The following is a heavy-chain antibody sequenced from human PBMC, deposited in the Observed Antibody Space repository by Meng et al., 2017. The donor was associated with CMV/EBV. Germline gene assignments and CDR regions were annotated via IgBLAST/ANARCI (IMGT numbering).Heavy chain of an antibody. CDR1: GGSFSGYY. Sequence: QVQLQQWGAGLLKPSETLSLPCAVYGGSFSGYYWSWICQPPGKGLEWIGEINHSGSTNYNPSLKSRVTISVDTSKNQFSLKLSSVTAADTAVYYCARGGNWFDPWGQGTPVTVSS. V-gene: IGHV4-34*01. CDR3: ARGGNWFDP. J-gene: IGHJ5*02. CDR2: INHSGST.